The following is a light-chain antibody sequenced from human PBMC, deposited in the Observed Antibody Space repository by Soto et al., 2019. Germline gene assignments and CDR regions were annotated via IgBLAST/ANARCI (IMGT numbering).Light chain of an antibody. V-gene: IGLV6-57*03. CDR3: QSYHSSTPYV. CDR1: SGSIASGY. J-gene: IGLJ1*01. CDR2: EDN. Sequence: NFMLTQPHSVSESPGKTVTISCTRSSGSIASGYVQWYQQRPGSAPTTVIYEDNQRPSGVPDRFSGSIDGSSNSASLTISGLKTEDEADYYCQSYHSSTPYVFGTGTKVTVL.